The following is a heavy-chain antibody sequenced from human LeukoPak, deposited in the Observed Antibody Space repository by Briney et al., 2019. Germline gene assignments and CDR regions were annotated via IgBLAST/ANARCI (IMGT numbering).Heavy chain of an antibody. Sequence: SETLSLTCAVYGGSFRGYYWSWIRQPPGKGLEWIGEINHTENTNYNPSLKSRVTISVDTSKNQFSLKLSSVTAADTAVYYCARGWIAAAGAYPYDYWGQGTLVTVSS. CDR1: GGSFRGYY. V-gene: IGHV4-34*01. J-gene: IGHJ4*02. D-gene: IGHD6-13*01. CDR3: ARGWIAAAGAYPYDY. CDR2: INHTENT.